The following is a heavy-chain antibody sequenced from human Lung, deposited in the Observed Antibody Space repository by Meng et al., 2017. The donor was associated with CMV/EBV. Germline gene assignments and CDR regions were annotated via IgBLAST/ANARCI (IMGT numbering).Heavy chain of an antibody. CDR1: GGTFSSYA. V-gene: IGHV1-69*05. CDR3: ARNTYYYDSSGYYTDY. CDR2: IIPIFGTA. J-gene: IGHJ4*02. D-gene: IGHD3-22*01. Sequence: SVXVSXXASGGTFSSYAISWVRQAPGQGLEWMGGIIPIFGTANYAQKFQGRVTITTDESTSTAYMELSSLRSEDTAVYYCARNTYYYDSSGYYTDYWGQGTLVTVSS.